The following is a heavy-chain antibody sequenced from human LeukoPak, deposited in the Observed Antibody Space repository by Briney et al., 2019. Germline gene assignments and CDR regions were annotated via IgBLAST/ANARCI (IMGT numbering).Heavy chain of an antibody. J-gene: IGHJ4*02. D-gene: IGHD4-17*01. CDR2: ISSSSSYI. CDR3: ARDLFTVTTLDY. Sequence: GGSLRLSRAASGFTFSSYAMSWVRQAPGKGLEWVSSISSSSSYIYYADSVKGRFTISRDNAKNSLYLQLNSLRAEDTAVYYCARDLFTVTTLDYWGQGTLVTVSS. CDR1: GFTFSSYA. V-gene: IGHV3-21*04.